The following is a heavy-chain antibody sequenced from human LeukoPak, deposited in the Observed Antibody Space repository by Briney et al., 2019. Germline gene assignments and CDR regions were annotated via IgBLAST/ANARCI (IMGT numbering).Heavy chain of an antibody. CDR3: AAADSSGYSYY. D-gene: IGHD3-22*01. CDR2: ISYDGSNK. Sequence: PGGALRLSCAASGFTFSSYEMNWVRQAPGEGLEWVAVISYDGSNKYYADSVKGRFTISRDNSKNTLYLQMNSLRAEDTAVYYCAAADSSGYSYYWGQGTLVTVSS. J-gene: IGHJ4*02. CDR1: GFTFSSYE. V-gene: IGHV3-30*03.